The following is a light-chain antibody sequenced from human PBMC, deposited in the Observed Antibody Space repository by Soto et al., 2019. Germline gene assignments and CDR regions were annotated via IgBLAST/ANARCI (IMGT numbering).Light chain of an antibody. CDR3: QQYNNWPRA. J-gene: IGKJ1*01. V-gene: IGKV3-15*01. Sequence: EIVLTNSQAPLSSTPEEIATLSCRASQSVSSNLAWYQQTPGQAPRLLIYGASTRATGIPARFSGSGSGTEFTLTISSLQSEDFAVYYCQQYNNWPRACGQGSKGDIK. CDR2: GAS. CDR1: QSVSSN.